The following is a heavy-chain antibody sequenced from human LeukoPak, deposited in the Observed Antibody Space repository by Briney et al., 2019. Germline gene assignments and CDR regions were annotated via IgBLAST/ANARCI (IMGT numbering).Heavy chain of an antibody. CDR3: ARAKTTVTTWFAP. CDR1: GYSISSGYY. J-gene: IGHJ5*02. V-gene: IGHV4-38-2*01. Sequence: PSDSLSLTCAVSGYSISSGYYWGWIRQPPGKGLEPIGSIYHSGSTYYNPSLNRRVPISVDTSKNQLSLKLSSVTAADTAVYYCARAKTTVTTWFAPWGQGTLVTVSS. CDR2: IYHSGST. D-gene: IGHD4-17*01.